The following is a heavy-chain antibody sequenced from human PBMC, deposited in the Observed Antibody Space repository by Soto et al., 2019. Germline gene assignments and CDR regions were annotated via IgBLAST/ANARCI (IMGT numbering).Heavy chain of an antibody. CDR3: ARGRRIVGATSYYYGMDV. Sequence: ASVKVSCKASGYTFTGYYMHWVRQAPGQGLEWMGWISAYNGNTNYAQKLQGRVTMTTDTSTSTAYMELRSLRSDDTAVYYCARGRRIVGATSYYYGMDVWGQGTTVTVSS. V-gene: IGHV1-18*04. CDR1: GYTFTGYY. CDR2: ISAYNGNT. D-gene: IGHD1-26*01. J-gene: IGHJ6*02.